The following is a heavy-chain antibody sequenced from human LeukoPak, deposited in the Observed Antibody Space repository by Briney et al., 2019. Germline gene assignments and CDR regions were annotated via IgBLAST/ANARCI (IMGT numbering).Heavy chain of an antibody. CDR1: GYTFTGYY. CDR3: ARDSPPRITMVRGVMFWFDP. Sequence: ASVKVSCKASGYTFTGYYMHWVRQAPGQGLEWMGWINPNSGGTNYAQKFQGRVTMTRDTSISTAYMELSRLRSDDTAVYYCARDSPPRITMVRGVMFWFDPWGQGTLVTVPS. J-gene: IGHJ5*02. D-gene: IGHD3-10*01. CDR2: INPNSGGT. V-gene: IGHV1-2*02.